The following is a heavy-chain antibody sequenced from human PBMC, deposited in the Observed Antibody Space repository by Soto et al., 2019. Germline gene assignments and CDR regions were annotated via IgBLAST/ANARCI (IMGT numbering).Heavy chain of an antibody. CDR1: GGSISSSSYY. CDR3: ARADRDLYYFDY. CDR2: IYYRGST. V-gene: IGHV4-39*01. Sequence: SETLSLTCTVSGGSISSSSYYWGWIRQPPGKGREWIGSIYYRGSTYYNPSLKRRVTISVDTSKNQFSLKLSSVTAADTAVYYCARADRDLYYFDYWGQGTLVTVSS. J-gene: IGHJ4*02.